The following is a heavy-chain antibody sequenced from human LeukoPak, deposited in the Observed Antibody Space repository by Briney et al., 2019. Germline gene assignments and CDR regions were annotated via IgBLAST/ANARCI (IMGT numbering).Heavy chain of an antibody. V-gene: IGHV4-34*01. D-gene: IGHD3-22*01. CDR1: GGSFSGYY. Sequence: SETLSLTCAVYGGSFSGYYWSWIRQPPGKGLEWIGEINHSGSTNYNPSLKSRVTISVDTSKNQFSLKLSSVTAADTAVYYCARGEGLDYYDSSGYYNVYYFDYWGQGTLVTVSS. CDR2: INHSGST. J-gene: IGHJ4*02. CDR3: ARGEGLDYYDSSGYYNVYYFDY.